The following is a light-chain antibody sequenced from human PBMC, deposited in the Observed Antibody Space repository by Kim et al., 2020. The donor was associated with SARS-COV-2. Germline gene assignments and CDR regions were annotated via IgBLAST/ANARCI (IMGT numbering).Light chain of an antibody. J-gene: IGLJ2*01. CDR2: GKN. CDR3: KSRDSSGKVV. Sequence: VALGQTVRSTCQGDSLRRYYASWYQQKPGQAPVLVIYGKNNRPSGIPDRFSGSSSGNTATLTFTGAQAEEEADYFCKSRDSSGKVVFGGGTKVTVL. V-gene: IGLV3-19*01. CDR1: SLRRYY.